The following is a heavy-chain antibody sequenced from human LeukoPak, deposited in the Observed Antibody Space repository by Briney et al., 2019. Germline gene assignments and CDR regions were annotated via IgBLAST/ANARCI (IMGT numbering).Heavy chain of an antibody. Sequence: SQTLSLTCAISGDSVSSNSAAWNWTRQSPSRGLEWLGRTYYRSKWYNDYAVSVKSRITINPDTSKNQFSLQLNSVTPEDTAVYYCARSLRFGYYGMDVWGQGTTVTVSS. V-gene: IGHV6-1*01. CDR3: ARSLRFGYYGMDV. CDR2: TYYRSKWYN. CDR1: GDSVSSNSAA. D-gene: IGHD3-3*01. J-gene: IGHJ6*02.